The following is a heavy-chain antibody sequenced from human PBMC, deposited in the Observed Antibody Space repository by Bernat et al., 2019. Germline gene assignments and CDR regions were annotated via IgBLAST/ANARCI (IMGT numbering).Heavy chain of an antibody. D-gene: IGHD2-8*01. CDR2: ISTSNMYT. J-gene: IGHJ6*04. CDR1: GFSFSDYY. V-gene: IGHV3-11*06. Sequence: QVHLVESGGGLVKPGGSLRLSCAASGFSFSDYYMSWIRQAPGKGLEWVSDISTSNMYTNYADSVEGRFTVSRDNAKNSMYLQMNSLRVEETAVYYCARVVYDLGSPTKISDVWGKGATVTVSS. CDR3: ARVVYDLGSPTKISDV.